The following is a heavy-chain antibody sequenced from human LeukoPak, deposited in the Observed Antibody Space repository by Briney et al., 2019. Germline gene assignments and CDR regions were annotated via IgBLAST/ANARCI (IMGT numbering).Heavy chain of an antibody. J-gene: IGHJ4*02. CDR1: GASISAFH. D-gene: IGHD5-24*01. CDR2: IYYSGST. CDR3: ARRTRDGYNLGPFDY. Sequence: SETLSLTCTVSGASISAFHWSWIRQPPGKGLEWIGYIYYSGSTNYNPSLKSRVTISVDTSKNQFSLKLSSVTAADTAVYYCARRTRDGYNLGPFDYWGQGTLVTVSS. V-gene: IGHV4-59*08.